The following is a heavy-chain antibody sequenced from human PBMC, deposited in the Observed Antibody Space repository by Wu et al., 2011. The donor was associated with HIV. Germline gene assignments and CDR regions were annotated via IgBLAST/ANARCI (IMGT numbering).Heavy chain of an antibody. V-gene: IGHV1-69*14. CDR2: IIPIFGTA. CDR1: GGNFRNYG. CDR3: ARDFGGDGDS. D-gene: IGHD2-21*01. J-gene: IGHJ4*02. Sequence: QVQLVQSGAEVKKPGSSVKVSCKASGGNFRNYGITWVRQAPGQGLEWMGGIIPIFGTANYAQKFQGRVTITADKSTSTAYMELSSLRSEDTAMYYCARDFGGDGDSWGQGTLVTVSS.